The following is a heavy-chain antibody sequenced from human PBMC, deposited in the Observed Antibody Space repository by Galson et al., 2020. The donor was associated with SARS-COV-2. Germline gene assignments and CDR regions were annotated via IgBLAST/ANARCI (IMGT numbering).Heavy chain of an antibody. CDR1: GYSFTNNW. D-gene: IGHD2-8*01. V-gene: IGHV5-51*01. CDR2: IYPGDSDT. J-gene: IGHJ6*02. CDR3: VRRLYAIPRGRDV. Sequence: HGESLKISCKASGYSFTNNWIGWVRQMPGKGLEWMGIIYPGDSDTRYSPSFQGQVTVSADKSITTAYLQWSSLKASDTAIYDCVRRLYAIPRGRDVWGQGTAVTVSS.